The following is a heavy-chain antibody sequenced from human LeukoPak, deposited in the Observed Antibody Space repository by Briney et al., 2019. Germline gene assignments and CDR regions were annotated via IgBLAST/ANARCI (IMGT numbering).Heavy chain of an antibody. CDR2: ISSSSSYI. CDR1: GFTFSSYS. Sequence: GGFLRLSCAASGFTFSSYSMNWVRQAPGKGLEWVSSISSSSSYIYYADSVKGRFTISRDNAKNSLYLQMNSLRAEDTAVYYCASWLILPHCSGGSCYPLFDYWGQGTLVTVSS. D-gene: IGHD2-15*01. V-gene: IGHV3-21*01. J-gene: IGHJ4*02. CDR3: ASWLILPHCSGGSCYPLFDY.